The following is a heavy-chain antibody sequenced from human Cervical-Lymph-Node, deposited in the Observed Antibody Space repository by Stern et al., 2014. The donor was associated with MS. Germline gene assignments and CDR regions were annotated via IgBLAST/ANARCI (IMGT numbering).Heavy chain of an antibody. D-gene: IGHD2-8*01. J-gene: IGHJ4*02. CDR1: GFTFSSYG. CDR3: ARDYEDTSMLFDH. CDR2: ISYDGNHK. V-gene: IGHV3-30*03. Sequence: VQLLESGGAVVQPGRSLRLSCAASGFTFSSYGMHWVRQAPGKGLECVTFISYDGNHKYYAASVKGRFTISRDNSKNTLHLQMNSVTPDDTAIYYCARDYEDTSMLFDHWGQGTLVTVSS.